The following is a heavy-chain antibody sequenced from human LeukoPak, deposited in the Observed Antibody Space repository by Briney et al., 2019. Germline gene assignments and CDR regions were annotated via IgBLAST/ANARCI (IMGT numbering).Heavy chain of an antibody. CDR3: ARGEVGTTAY. Sequence: GGSLRLSCAASGFTFSSYAMSWVRQAPGKGLEWVSAISGSGGSTYYADSVKGRFTISRDNAKNSLYLQMNSLRAEDTAVYYCARGEVGTTAYWGQGTLVTVSS. J-gene: IGHJ4*02. CDR1: GFTFSSYA. D-gene: IGHD1-26*01. V-gene: IGHV3-23*01. CDR2: ISGSGGST.